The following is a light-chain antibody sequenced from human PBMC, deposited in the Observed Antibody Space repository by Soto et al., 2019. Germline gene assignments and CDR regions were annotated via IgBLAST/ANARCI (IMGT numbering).Light chain of an antibody. CDR1: QSVTSNY. CDR3: HQYGSSITWT. CDR2: AAS. J-gene: IGKJ1*01. Sequence: EVVLTQSPGTVSLSPGERATLSCRASQSVTSNYLAWYQQKPGQAPRLLIYAASSRATGIPDRFSGSGSGTDFTLSISRLVRDDFAVYYCHQYGSSITWTFGQGTKEEIK. V-gene: IGKV3-20*01.